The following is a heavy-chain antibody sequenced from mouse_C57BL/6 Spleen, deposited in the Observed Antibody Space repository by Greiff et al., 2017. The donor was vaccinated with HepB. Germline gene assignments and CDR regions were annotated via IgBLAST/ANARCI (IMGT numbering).Heavy chain of an antibody. CDR2: IDPENGDT. J-gene: IGHJ2*01. CDR3: TDGPQRRGY. CDR1: GFNIKDDY. D-gene: IGHD6-1*01. Sequence: EVQLQQSGAELVRPGASVKLSCTASGFNIKDDYMHWVKQRPEQGLEWIGWIDPENGDTEYASKFQGKATITADTSSNTAYLQPSSLTSEDTAVYYCTDGPQRRGYWGQGTTLTVSS. V-gene: IGHV14-4*01.